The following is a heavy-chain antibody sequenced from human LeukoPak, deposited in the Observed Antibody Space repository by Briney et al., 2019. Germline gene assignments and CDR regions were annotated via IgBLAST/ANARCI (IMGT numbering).Heavy chain of an antibody. CDR1: GYTFINYD. D-gene: IGHD2-2*01. CDR2: MNPNSGAT. CDR3: ATREKTSPIYNK. J-gene: IGHJ4*02. V-gene: IGHV1-8*03. Sequence: ASVKVSCKASGYTFINYDINWVRQAAGQGLEWMGWMNPNSGATNYTPRFQGRVTFSGSTSIGTAYMELSGLSTEDTGVYYCATREKTSPIYNKWGQGTLVTVSS.